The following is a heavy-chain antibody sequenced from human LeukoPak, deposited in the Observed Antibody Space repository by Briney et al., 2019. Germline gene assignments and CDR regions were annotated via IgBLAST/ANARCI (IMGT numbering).Heavy chain of an antibody. V-gene: IGHV3-48*01. CDR2: ISSGSSTI. CDR3: ARASGYSSGWYPRAAFDI. D-gene: IGHD6-19*01. J-gene: IGHJ3*02. CDR1: GFTFSSYS. Sequence: GGSLRLSCAASGFTFSSYSMNWVRQAPGKGLEWVSYISSGSSTIYYADSVKGRFTISRDNAKNSLYLQMNSLRAEDTAVYYCARASGYSSGWYPRAAFDIWGQGTMVTVSS.